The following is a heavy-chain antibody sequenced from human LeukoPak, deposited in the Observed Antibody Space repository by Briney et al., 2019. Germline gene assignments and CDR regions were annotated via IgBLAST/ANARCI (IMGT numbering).Heavy chain of an antibody. Sequence: GGSLRLSCAASGFTFSSYAMGWVRQAPGKGLEWVSAISGSGGSTYYADSVKGRFTISRDNSKNTLYLQMNSLRAEDTAVYYCAKANLGYCSGGSCYSGPSGMDVWGQGTTVTVSS. D-gene: IGHD2-15*01. V-gene: IGHV3-23*01. J-gene: IGHJ6*02. CDR2: ISGSGGST. CDR3: AKANLGYCSGGSCYSGPSGMDV. CDR1: GFTFSSYA.